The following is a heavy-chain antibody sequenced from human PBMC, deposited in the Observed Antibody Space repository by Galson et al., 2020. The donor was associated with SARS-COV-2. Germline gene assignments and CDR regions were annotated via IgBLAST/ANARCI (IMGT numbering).Heavy chain of an antibody. CDR3: AKEKGYSTTWYTVAAFDS. J-gene: IGHJ3*01. Sequence: SLKISCAASGFTFDDHTMHWVRQAPGKGLEWVSSITWNSGNIDYADSVKGRFTISRDNAKNSLYLQMNSLRTEDTALYYCAKEKGYSTTWYTVAAFDSWGQGTMVTVSS. V-gene: IGHV3-9*01. CDR1: GFTFDDHT. CDR2: ITWNSGNI. D-gene: IGHD2-2*02.